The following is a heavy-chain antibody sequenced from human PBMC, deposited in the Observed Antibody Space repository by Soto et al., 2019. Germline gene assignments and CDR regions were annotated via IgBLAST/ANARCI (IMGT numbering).Heavy chain of an antibody. D-gene: IGHD6-19*01. J-gene: IGHJ6*02. CDR3: ARDQRGSSGSNYYYYYGMDV. CDR1: GFTVSSNY. CDR2: IYSGGST. Sequence: PGGSLRLSCAASGFTVSSNYMSWVRQAPGKGLEWVSVIYSGGSTYYADSVKGRFTISRDNSKNTLYLQMNSLRAEDTAVYYCARDQRGSSGSNYYYYYGMDVWGQGTTVTVSS. V-gene: IGHV3-53*01.